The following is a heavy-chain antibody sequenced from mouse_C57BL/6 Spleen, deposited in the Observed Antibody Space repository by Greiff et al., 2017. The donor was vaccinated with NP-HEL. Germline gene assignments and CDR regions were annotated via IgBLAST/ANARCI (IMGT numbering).Heavy chain of an antibody. CDR2: INPNYGTT. J-gene: IGHJ2*01. D-gene: IGHD2-2*01. CDR1: GYSFTDYN. CDR3: ARSRPIYYGYDVDY. Sequence: EVKLVEFGPELVKPGASVKISCKASGYSFTDYNMNWVKQSNGKSLEWIGVINPNYGTTSYNQKFKGKATLTVDQSSSTAYMQLNSLTSEDSAVYYCARSRPIYYGYDVDYWGQGTTLTVSS. V-gene: IGHV1-39*01.